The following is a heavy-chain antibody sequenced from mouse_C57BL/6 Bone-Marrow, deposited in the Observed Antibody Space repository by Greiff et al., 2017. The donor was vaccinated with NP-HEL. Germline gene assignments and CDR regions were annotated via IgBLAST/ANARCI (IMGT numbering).Heavy chain of an antibody. D-gene: IGHD1-1*01. Sequence: QVQLKQSGAELARPGASVKLSCKASGYTFTSYGISWVKQRTGQGLEWIGEIYPRSGNTYYNEKFKGKATLTADKSSSTAYMELRSLTSEDSAVYFCARDYGRGFYFDCWGQGTTLTVSS. V-gene: IGHV1-81*01. CDR1: GYTFTSYG. CDR3: ARDYGRGFYFDC. CDR2: IYPRSGNT. J-gene: IGHJ2*01.